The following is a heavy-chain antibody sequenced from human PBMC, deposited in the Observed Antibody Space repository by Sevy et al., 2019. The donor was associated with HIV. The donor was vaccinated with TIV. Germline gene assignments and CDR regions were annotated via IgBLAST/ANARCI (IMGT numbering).Heavy chain of an antibody. J-gene: IGHJ4*02. CDR2: IYHSGST. CDR3: ARTSGNYYSFDY. V-gene: IGHV4-59*01. Sequence: SETLSLTCTVSGDSISSYYWSWIRQPPGRGLEWIGYIYHSGSTNYNPSLKSRVTISVDTSKNQFSMKLSSVTAADTAVYYCARTSGNYYSFDYWGQGTLVTVSS. CDR1: GDSISSYY. D-gene: IGHD1-26*01.